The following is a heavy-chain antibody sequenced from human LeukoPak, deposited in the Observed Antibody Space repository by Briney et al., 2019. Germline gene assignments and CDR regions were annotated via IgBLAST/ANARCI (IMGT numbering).Heavy chain of an antibody. Sequence: ASVKVSCKVSGYTFTSYGISWVRQAPGQGLEWMGWISAYNGNTNYAQKLQGRVTMTTDTSTSTAYMELRSLRSDDTAVYYCARDSDYYYDGSAWGFDYWGQGTLVTVSS. D-gene: IGHD3-22*01. J-gene: IGHJ4*02. CDR3: ARDSDYYYDGSAWGFDY. CDR2: ISAYNGNT. V-gene: IGHV1-18*01. CDR1: GYTFTSYG.